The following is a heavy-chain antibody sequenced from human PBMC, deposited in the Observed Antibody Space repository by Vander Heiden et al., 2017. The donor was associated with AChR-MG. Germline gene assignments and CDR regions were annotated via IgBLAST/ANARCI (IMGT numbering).Heavy chain of an antibody. CDR1: GGSISSYY. D-gene: IGHD6-13*01. J-gene: IGHJ3*02. CDR3: ARVPYSTESVDI. V-gene: IGHV4-59*01. CDR2: IYYSGST. Sequence: QVQLQESCPGLVKPSETLSLTCTVSGGSISSYYWSWIRQPPGKGLEWIGYIYYSGSTNYNPSLKSRVTISVDTSKNQFSLKLSSVTAADTAVYYCARVPYSTESVDIWGQGTMVTVSS.